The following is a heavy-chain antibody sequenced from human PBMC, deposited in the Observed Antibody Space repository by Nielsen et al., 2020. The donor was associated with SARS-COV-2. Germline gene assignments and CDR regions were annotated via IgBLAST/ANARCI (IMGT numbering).Heavy chain of an antibody. V-gene: IGHV3-30*04. CDR3: ARVAGRAMDV. CDR1: GFTFSSHA. D-gene: IGHD3-10*01. Sequence: GGSLRLSCAASGFTFSSHAMHWVRQAPGMGLEWLAIISYDGNKHYADSVKGRFTISRDNSKDTLYLQMDTLRPEDTAVYYCARVAGRAMDVWGKGTTVTVSS. CDR2: ISYDGNK. J-gene: IGHJ6*03.